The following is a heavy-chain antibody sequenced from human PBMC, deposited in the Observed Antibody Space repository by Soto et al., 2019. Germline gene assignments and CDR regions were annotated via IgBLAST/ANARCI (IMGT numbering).Heavy chain of an antibody. D-gene: IGHD1-1*01. CDR2: IWYDGSNK. CDR1: GFILSSYG. Sequence: QVQLVESGGGVVQPGGSLTLSCSASGFILSSYGMHWVRQAPGKGLEWVALIWYDGSNKYYADSVKGRFTISRDNSKNTLYLQMNSLRAEDTAVYYCARDQHWNEDHDAFDIWGQGTMVTVSS. J-gene: IGHJ3*02. CDR3: ARDQHWNEDHDAFDI. V-gene: IGHV3-33*01.